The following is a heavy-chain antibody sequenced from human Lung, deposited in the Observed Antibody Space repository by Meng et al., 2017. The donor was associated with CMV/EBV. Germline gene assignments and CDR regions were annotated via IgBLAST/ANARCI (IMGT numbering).Heavy chain of an antibody. D-gene: IGHD4-11*01. CDR2: INHSGST. Sequence: SETLSLXCAVYGGSFSGYYWSWSRQPPGQGLEWIGEINHSGSTNYNSSLKSRVTITVDTSKNQFSLKLSSVTAADTAVYYCARGPPGYSNYRAYYYYVMDVXGQGXTVTVSS. CDR3: ARGPPGYSNYRAYYYYVMDV. V-gene: IGHV4-34*01. J-gene: IGHJ6*02. CDR1: GGSFSGYY.